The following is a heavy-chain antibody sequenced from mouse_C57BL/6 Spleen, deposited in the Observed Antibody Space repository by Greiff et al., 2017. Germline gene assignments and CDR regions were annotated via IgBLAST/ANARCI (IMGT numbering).Heavy chain of an antibody. CDR3: ARDAWFAY. CDR1: GYAFSSYW. V-gene: IGHV1-80*01. J-gene: IGHJ3*01. Sequence: QVHVKQSGAELVKPGASVKISCKASGYAFSSYWMNWVKQRPGKGLEWIGQIYPGDGDTNYNGKFKGKATLTADKSSSTAYMHLSSLTSEDSAVYFCARDAWFAYWGQGTLVTVAA. CDR2: IYPGDGDT.